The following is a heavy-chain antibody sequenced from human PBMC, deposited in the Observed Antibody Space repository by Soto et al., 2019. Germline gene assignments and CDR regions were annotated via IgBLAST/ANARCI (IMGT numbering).Heavy chain of an antibody. D-gene: IGHD3-22*01. CDR1: GYTFTGYY. CDR3: ARVKYYYDSSGPGDY. V-gene: IGHV1-2*02. CDR2: INPNSGGT. J-gene: IGHJ4*02. Sequence: ASVKVSCKASGYTFTGYYMHWVRQAPGQGLEWMGWINPNSGGTNYAQKFQGRVTMTRDTSISTAYMELSRLRSDDTAVYYCARVKYYYDSSGPGDYWGQGTLVTVSS.